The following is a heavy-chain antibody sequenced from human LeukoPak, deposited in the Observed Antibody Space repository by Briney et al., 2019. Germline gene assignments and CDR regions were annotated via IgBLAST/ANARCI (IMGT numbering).Heavy chain of an antibody. D-gene: IGHD6-13*01. Sequence: GGSLRLSCAASGFTFSSYWMHWVRQAPGKGLVWVSRINTDGSSTSYADSVKGRFTISRDNAKNTLYLQMNSLRAEDTAVYYCCVAAGAFDYWGQGTLVTASS. J-gene: IGHJ4*02. CDR2: INTDGSST. CDR3: CVAAGAFDY. CDR1: GFTFSSYW. V-gene: IGHV3-74*01.